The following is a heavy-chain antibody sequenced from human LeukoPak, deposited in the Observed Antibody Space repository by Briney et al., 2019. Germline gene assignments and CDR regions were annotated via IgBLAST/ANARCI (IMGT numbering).Heavy chain of an antibody. CDR3: ARLMIVVALVDY. CDR2: IYYSGST. CDR1: GGSISSSSYY. D-gene: IGHD3-22*01. J-gene: IGHJ4*02. V-gene: IGHV4-39*01. Sequence: SETLSLTCTVSGGSISSSSYYWGWIRQPPGKGLEWIGSIYYSGSTYYDPSLKSRVTISVDMSKNQFSLKLSSVTAADTAVYYCARLMIVVALVDYWGQGTLVTVSS.